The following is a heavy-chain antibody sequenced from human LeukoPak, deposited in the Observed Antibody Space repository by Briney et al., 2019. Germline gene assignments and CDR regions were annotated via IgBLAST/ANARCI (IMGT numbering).Heavy chain of an antibody. V-gene: IGHV1-69*06. D-gene: IGHD6-13*01. Sequence: SVKVSCKASGGTFSSYAISWVRQAPGQGLEWMGGIIPIFGTTNYAQKFQDRVTITADKSTSTAYMELSSLRSEDTAVYYCARVVGLTGYSSSWYSGYHYYMDVWGKGTTVTVSS. CDR3: ARVVGLTGYSSSWYSGYHYYMDV. CDR1: GGTFSSYA. CDR2: IIPIFGTT. J-gene: IGHJ6*03.